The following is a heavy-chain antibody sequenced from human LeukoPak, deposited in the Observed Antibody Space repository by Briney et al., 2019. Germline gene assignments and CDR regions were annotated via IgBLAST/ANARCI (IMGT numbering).Heavy chain of an antibody. CDR3: ARDRYDSYPMDV. Sequence: PSETLSLTCTVSGGSISSGDYSWSWIRQHPGKGLEWIGYISYSGSTYYNPSLKSRVTLSVDTSENQFSLKLSSVTAADTAVYYCARDRYDSYPMDVWGQGTTVTVSS. J-gene: IGHJ6*02. D-gene: IGHD3-3*01. CDR2: ISYSGST. V-gene: IGHV4-31*03. CDR1: GGSISSGDYS.